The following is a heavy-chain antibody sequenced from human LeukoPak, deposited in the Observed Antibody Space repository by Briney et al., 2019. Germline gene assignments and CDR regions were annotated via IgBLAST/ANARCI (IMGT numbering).Heavy chain of an antibody. Sequence: GGSLRLSCAASGFTFSSYWMSWVRQAPGKGLEWVANIKQDGSEKYYVDPEKGRFTISRDNAKNSLYLQMNSLRAEDTAVYYCASSYSSSSSFDYWGQGTLVTVSS. CDR1: GFTFSSYW. V-gene: IGHV3-7*01. CDR3: ASSYSSSSSFDY. J-gene: IGHJ4*02. D-gene: IGHD6-6*01. CDR2: IKQDGSEK.